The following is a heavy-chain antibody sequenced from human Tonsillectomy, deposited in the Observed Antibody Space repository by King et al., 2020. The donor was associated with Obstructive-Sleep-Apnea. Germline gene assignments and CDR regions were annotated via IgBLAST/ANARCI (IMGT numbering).Heavy chain of an antibody. V-gene: IGHV3-30*18. D-gene: IGHD1-26*01. CDR1: GFTFSNYG. Sequence: QLVQSGGGVVQPGRSLRLSCAASGFTFSNYGMHWVRQAPGKGLEWVAVVSFDGSYKYFADSVKGRFTISRDNSKSTLYRQMNSLRGEDTAVYYCAKEDEPWELIRYFGYWGQGTLVTVSS. CDR2: VSFDGSYK. J-gene: IGHJ4*02. CDR3: AKEDEPWELIRYFGY.